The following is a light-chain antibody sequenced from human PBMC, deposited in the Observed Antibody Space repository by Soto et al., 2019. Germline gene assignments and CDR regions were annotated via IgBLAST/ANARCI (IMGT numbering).Light chain of an antibody. Sequence: QSVLTQPPSVSGAPGQRVTIYCTGSSSNIGAGYDVHWYQQLPGTAPKLLISGNSNRPSGVPDRFSGSKSGTSASLAITGLQAEDEADYYCQSYDSSLDVVFGGGTKLTVL. CDR3: QSYDSSLDVV. CDR1: SSNIGAGYD. J-gene: IGLJ2*01. CDR2: GNS. V-gene: IGLV1-40*01.